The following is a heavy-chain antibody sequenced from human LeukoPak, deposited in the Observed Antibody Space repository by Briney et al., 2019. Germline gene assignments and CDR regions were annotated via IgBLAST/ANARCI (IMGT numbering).Heavy chain of an antibody. J-gene: IGHJ4*02. V-gene: IGHV4-39*07. Sequence: SETLSLTCTVSGGSISSSSYYWGWIRQPPGKGLEWIGSIYYSGSTYYNPSLKSRVTISVDTSKNQFSLKLSSVTAADTAVYYCARDPIRYSGYDSPQVHWGQGTLVTVSS. D-gene: IGHD5-12*01. CDR1: GGSISSSSYY. CDR3: ARDPIRYSGYDSPQVH. CDR2: IYYSGST.